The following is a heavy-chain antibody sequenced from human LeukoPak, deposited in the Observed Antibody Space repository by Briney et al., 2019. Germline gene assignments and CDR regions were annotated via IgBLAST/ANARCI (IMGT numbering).Heavy chain of an antibody. J-gene: IGHJ4*02. D-gene: IGHD6-19*01. CDR1: GYTFTGYY. Sequence: ASVKVSCKASGYTFTGYYMHWVRQAPGQGLEWMGRINPNSGGTNYAQKFQGRVTMTRGTSISTAYMELSRLRSDDTAVYYCARAPFLSSAWLVKRGGDYFDYWGQGTLVTVSS. CDR2: INPNSGGT. CDR3: ARAPFLSSAWLVKRGGDYFDY. V-gene: IGHV1-2*06.